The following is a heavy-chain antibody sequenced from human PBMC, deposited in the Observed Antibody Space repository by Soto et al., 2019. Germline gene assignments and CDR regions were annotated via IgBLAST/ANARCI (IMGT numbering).Heavy chain of an antibody. CDR2: ISSSSSTI. J-gene: IGHJ4*02. V-gene: IGHV3-48*01. CDR1: GFTFSSYS. CDR3: ARDGPGEYYDILTGYYKSYNYFDY. D-gene: IGHD3-9*01. Sequence: PGGSLRLSCAASGFTFSSYSMNWVRQAPGKGLEWVSYISSSSSTIYYADSVKGRFTISRDNAKNSLYLQMDSPRAEDTAVYYCARDGPGEYYDILTGYYKSYNYFDYWGQGTLVTVSS.